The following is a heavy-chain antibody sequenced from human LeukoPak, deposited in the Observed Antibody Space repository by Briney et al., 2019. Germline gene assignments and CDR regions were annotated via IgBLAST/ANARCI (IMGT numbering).Heavy chain of an antibody. CDR1: GFIFDDYA. J-gene: IGHJ4*02. CDR3: ARDKYSSSSGYFDF. D-gene: IGHD6-6*01. Sequence: PGRSLRLSCVASGFIFDDYAMHWVRQAPGKGLEWVSGISWDSGTIVYADSVKGRFTISRDNAKDSLYLQMNSLRAEDMAFYYCARDKYSSSSGYFDFWGQGTLVTVSS. CDR2: ISWDSGTI. V-gene: IGHV3-9*03.